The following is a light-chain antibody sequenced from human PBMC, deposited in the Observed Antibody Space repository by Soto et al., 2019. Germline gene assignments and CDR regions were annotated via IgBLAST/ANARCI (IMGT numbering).Light chain of an antibody. V-gene: IGLV1-47*01. CDR3: AAWDDNLHSRV. CDR2: NNN. J-gene: IGLJ3*02. Sequence: QSALTQPPSASGTPGQRVTISCSGSASNIGGSAYVYWYQQFPGTAPQLLIYNNNRRPSGVPDRFSGSKSGTSASLAISGLRSDDEADYYCAAWDDNLHSRVFGGGTKVTVL. CDR1: ASNIGGSAY.